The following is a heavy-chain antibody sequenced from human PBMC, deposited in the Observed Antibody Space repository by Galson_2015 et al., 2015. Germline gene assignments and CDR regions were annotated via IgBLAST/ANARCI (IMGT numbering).Heavy chain of an antibody. CDR1: GITFSSYD. V-gene: IGHV3-23*05. D-gene: IGHD2-15*01. J-gene: IGHJ4*02. Sequence: SLRLSCAASGITFSSYDMNWVRQAPGKGLYCVSTINKSGGGTFYADPVKGRFTISRDNSKNTLYLRMNSLRAEDTAVYYCAVLGYWGQGTLVTVSS. CDR3: AVLGY. CDR2: INKSGGGT.